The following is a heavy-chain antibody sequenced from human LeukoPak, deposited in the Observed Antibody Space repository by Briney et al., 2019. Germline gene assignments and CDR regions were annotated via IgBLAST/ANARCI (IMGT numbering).Heavy chain of an antibody. CDR3: AKMNDFWSGYQYYFES. CDR1: GFTFSSYG. Sequence: GGSLRLSCAASGFTFSSYGMHWVRQAPGKGLEWVAFIRYDGSNKYYADSVKGQFTISRDNSKSTLYLQMNSLRAEDTAVYYCAKMNDFWSGYQYYFESWGQGTLVTVSS. V-gene: IGHV3-30*02. D-gene: IGHD3-3*01. CDR2: IRYDGSNK. J-gene: IGHJ4*02.